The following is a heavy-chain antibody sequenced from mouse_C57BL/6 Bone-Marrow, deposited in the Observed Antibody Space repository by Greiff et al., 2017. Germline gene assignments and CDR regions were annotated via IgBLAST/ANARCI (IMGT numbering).Heavy chain of an antibody. CDR1: GFTFSSYA. CDR2: ISDGGRYT. J-gene: IGHJ4*01. V-gene: IGHV5-4*01. CDR3: AREPWYYDIDD. Sequence: DVQLVESGGGLVKPGGSLKLSCAASGFTFSSYALSWVRQTPEKRLAWVATISDGGRYTYYPDNVKGRFTLSRDNASNTLYLQLSHLKSEDTAMYDCAREPWYYDIDDWGQGTSVTVSS.